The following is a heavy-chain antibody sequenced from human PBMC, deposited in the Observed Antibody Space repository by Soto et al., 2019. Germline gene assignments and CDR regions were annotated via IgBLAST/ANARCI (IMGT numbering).Heavy chain of an antibody. D-gene: IGHD5-12*01. CDR1: GFSLSTTGVG. J-gene: IGHJ4*02. CDR2: IFWYDDK. Sequence: QITLKESGPSLVKPTQTLTLTCTFSGFSLSTTGVGVGWIRQPPGKALEWLALIFWYDDKRYSPSLKNRLTITKDTSKNQVAHTRTNMDPVDTATYYCARGRWVQLRGPTYYFGYWGQGTLVTVSS. V-gene: IGHV2-5*01. CDR3: ARGRWVQLRGPTYYFGY.